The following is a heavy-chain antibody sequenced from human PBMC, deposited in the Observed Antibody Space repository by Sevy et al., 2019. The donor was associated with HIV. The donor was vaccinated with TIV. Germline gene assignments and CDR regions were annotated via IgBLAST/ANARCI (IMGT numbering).Heavy chain of an antibody. CDR2: TYYRSKWYN. Sequence: KQSQTLSLTCAISGDSVSSNSAAWNWIRQSPSRGLEWLGRTYYRSKWYNDYAVSVKSRITINPDTSKNQFSLQLNSVTPEDTAVYYCARVRLRYCSGGSCPRRYYYYGMDVWGQGTTVTVSS. V-gene: IGHV6-1*01. CDR1: GDSVSSNSAA. CDR3: ARVRLRYCSGGSCPRRYYYYGMDV. D-gene: IGHD2-15*01. J-gene: IGHJ6*02.